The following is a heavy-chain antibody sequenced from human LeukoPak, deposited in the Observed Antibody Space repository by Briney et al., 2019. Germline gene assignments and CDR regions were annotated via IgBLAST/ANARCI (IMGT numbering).Heavy chain of an antibody. CDR2: IYSAGNT. CDR1: GFTVSSNY. D-gene: IGHD2-15*01. J-gene: IGHJ4*02. CDR3: SRQRRYCSGDNCYTGIDS. V-gene: IGHV3-53*01. Sequence: PGGSLRLSCAVSGFTVSSNYMTWVRQAPGKGLEWVSIIYSAGNTYYADSAKGRFTISRANSKNTMYLQLNSMRVEETAVYYCSRQRRYCSGDNCYTGIDSWGQGTLVTVSS.